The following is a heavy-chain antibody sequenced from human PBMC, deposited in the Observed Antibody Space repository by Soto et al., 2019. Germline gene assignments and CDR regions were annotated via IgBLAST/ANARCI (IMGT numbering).Heavy chain of an antibody. CDR1: GFTFSDYY. CDR3: GRAESPDTAYFSDY. D-gene: IGHD5-18*01. Sequence: GGSLRLSCAASGFTFSDYYMSWICQAPGKGLEWISYISSSGDIIYYADSVKGRFTISRDNAKNSLYLQMTSLRAEDSAVYYCGRAESPDTAYFSDYWGQGTLVTVSS. V-gene: IGHV3-11*01. J-gene: IGHJ4*02. CDR2: ISSSGDII.